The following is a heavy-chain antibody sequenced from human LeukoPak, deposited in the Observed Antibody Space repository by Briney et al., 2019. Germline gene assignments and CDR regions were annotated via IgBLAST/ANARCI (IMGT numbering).Heavy chain of an antibody. J-gene: IGHJ4*02. V-gene: IGHV1-69*13. CDR2: IIPIFGTA. CDR3: AGDGSGYKLFDY. Sequence: SVKVSCKASGGTFSSYAISWVRQAPGQGLEWMGGIIPIFGTANYAQKFQGRVTITAGASTSTAYMQLSSLRSEDTAVYYCAGDGSGYKLFDYWGQGTLVTVSS. CDR1: GGTFSSYA. D-gene: IGHD5-12*01.